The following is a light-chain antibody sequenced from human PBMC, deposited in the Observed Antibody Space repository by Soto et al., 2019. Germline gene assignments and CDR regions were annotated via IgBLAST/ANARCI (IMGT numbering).Light chain of an antibody. CDR3: SSYTSSSTYV. V-gene: IGLV2-14*01. J-gene: IGLJ1*01. CDR1: SSDVGGYNY. Sequence: QSALTQPASVSASPGQSITISCTGTSSDVGGYNYVSWYQQHPGKAPKLMIYDVSYRPSGVSDRFSGSKSGNTASLTISGLQAEDEADYYCSSYTSSSTYVFGIGTKLTVL. CDR2: DVS.